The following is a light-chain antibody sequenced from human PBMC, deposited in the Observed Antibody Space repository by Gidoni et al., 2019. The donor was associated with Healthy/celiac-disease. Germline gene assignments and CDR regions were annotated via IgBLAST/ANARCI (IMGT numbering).Light chain of an antibody. Sequence: DIVMTQSPDSLAVSLGERATINCKSSQSVLYSSNNKNYLAWYQQKPGQPPKLLIYWASTREAGGPDRFSGSGSGTDFTLTISSLQAEDVAVYYCQQYWTPPPTFGQGTKLEIK. CDR2: WAS. V-gene: IGKV4-1*01. CDR3: QQYWTPPPT. CDR1: QSVLYSSNNKNY. J-gene: IGKJ2*01.